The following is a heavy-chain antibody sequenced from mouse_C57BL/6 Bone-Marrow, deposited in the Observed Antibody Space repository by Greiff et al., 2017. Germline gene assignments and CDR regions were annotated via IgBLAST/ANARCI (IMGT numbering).Heavy chain of an antibody. V-gene: IGHV5-16*01. CDR2: INYDGSST. J-gene: IGHJ4*01. Sequence: EVKVEESEGGLVQPGSSMKLSCTASGFTFSDYYMAWVRQVPEKGLEWVANINYDGSSTYYLDSLKSRFIISRDNAKNIRYLQMSSLKSEDTATYYCARGHYYGSSYYAMDYWGQGTSVTVSS. CDR1: GFTFSDYY. CDR3: ARGHYYGSSYYAMDY. D-gene: IGHD1-1*01.